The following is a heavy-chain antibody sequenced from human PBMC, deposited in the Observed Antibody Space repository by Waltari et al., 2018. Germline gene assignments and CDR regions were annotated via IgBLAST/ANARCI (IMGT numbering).Heavy chain of an antibody. CDR1: GSTFTGHY. V-gene: IGHV1-2*02. CDR2: INHNSGGT. Sequence: QVPLFQSGAAVKTRGASVKVSSTPYGSTFTGHYMPWARRAPGQGLEWMGWINHNSGGTNYAQKFQGRVTMTRDTSISTAYMELSRLRSDDTAVYYCAISRITGTTWFDPWGQGTLVTVSS. CDR3: AISRITGTTWFDP. J-gene: IGHJ5*02. D-gene: IGHD1-7*01.